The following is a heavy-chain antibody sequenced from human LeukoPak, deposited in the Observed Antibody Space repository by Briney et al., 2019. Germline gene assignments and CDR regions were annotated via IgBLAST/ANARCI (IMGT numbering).Heavy chain of an antibody. Sequence: SETLSFTCTVSGGSISSYYWSWIRQPPGKGLEWIGYIYYSGSTYYNPSLKSRVTISVDTSKNPFSLKLSSVTAADTAVYYCAISRVERPHFDDGSEGCLVTVP. V-gene: IGHV4-59*08. CDR2: IYYSGST. J-gene: IGHJ4*02. CDR1: GGSISSYY. D-gene: IGHD1-1*01. CDR3: AISRVERPHFDD.